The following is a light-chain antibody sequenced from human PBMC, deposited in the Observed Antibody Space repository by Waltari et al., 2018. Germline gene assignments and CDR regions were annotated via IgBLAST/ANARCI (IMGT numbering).Light chain of an antibody. CDR1: QSIRSW. J-gene: IGKJ4*01. CDR3: QQYHRYPVT. Sequence: DIQMTQSPSTLSASVGDRVTITCRASQSIRSWLAWYQQKPGKAPKLVIYKASSLESGVPSRFGGSESGTEFTLTISSLQPDDFATYYCQQYHRYPVTFGGGTKVEIK. V-gene: IGKV1-5*03. CDR2: KAS.